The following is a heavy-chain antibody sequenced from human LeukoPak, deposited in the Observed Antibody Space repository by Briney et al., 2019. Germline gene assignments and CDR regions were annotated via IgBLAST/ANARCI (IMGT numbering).Heavy chain of an antibody. CDR3: AKELGAPPLTYYDFWSGTPAGLTEWY. CDR1: GYTFTSYG. V-gene: IGHV1-18*01. J-gene: IGHJ4*02. Sequence: ASVKVSCKASGYTFTSYGISWVRQAPGQGLEWMGWISAYNGNTNYEQKLQGRVTMTTDTSTSTAYMELRSLRAEDTAVYYCAKELGAPPLTYYDFWSGTPAGLTEWYWGQGTLVTVSS. CDR2: ISAYNGNT. D-gene: IGHD3-3*01.